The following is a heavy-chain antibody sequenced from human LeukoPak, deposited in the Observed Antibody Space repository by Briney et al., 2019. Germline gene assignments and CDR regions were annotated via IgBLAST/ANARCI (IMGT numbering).Heavy chain of an antibody. Sequence: PGGSLRLSCAASGFTFSSYAMSWVRQAPGKGLEWVSAISGSGGSTYYADSVKGRFTISRDNAKNTLYLQMNSLRAEDTAVYYCAKSNLVVPAASPYWGQGTLVTVSS. CDR1: GFTFSSYA. CDR2: ISGSGGST. V-gene: IGHV3-23*01. D-gene: IGHD2-2*01. CDR3: AKSNLVVPAASPY. J-gene: IGHJ4*02.